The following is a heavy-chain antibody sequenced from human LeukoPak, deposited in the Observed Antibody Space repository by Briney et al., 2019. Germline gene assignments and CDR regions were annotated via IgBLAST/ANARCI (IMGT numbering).Heavy chain of an antibody. V-gene: IGHV4-34*01. CDR3: ARRRRTTARTTYHCDY. CDR2: INHSGST. J-gene: IGHJ4*02. D-gene: IGHD4-11*01. Sequence: SETLSLTCAVYGGSFSGYYWSWIRQPPGKGLEWIGEINHSGSTNYNPSLKSRVTISVDTSKNQFSLKLSSVTAADTAVYYCARRRRTTARTTYHCDYWGQGTLVTVSS. CDR1: GGSFSGYY.